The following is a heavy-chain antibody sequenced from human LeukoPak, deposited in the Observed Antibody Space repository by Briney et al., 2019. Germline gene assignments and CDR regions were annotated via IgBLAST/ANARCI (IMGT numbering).Heavy chain of an antibody. CDR3: ARHQYYGMDV. J-gene: IGHJ6*02. V-gene: IGHV3-74*01. CDR2: IYNDGSAT. Sequence: GGSLRLSCAVSGLSFSDHWMHWVRQPPGKGLVWVSRIYNDGSATTYADSVKGRFTISRDNAKNTLYLQMNSLRAEDTAVYYCARHQYYGMDVWGQGTTVTVSS. CDR1: GLSFSDHW.